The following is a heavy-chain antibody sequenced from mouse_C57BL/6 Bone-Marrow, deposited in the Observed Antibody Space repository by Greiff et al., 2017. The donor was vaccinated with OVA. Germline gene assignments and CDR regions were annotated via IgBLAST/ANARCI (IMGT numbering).Heavy chain of an antibody. J-gene: IGHJ1*03. CDR3: ARGYYGSSPYWYFGV. V-gene: IGHV1-81*01. Sequence: VQLQQSGAELARPGASVKLSCKASGYTFTSYGISWVKQRTGQGLEWIGEIYPRSGNTYYNEKFKGKATLTADKSSSTAYMELRSLTSEDSAVYFCARGYYGSSPYWYFGVWGTGTTVTVSS. D-gene: IGHD1-1*01. CDR1: GYTFTSYG. CDR2: IYPRSGNT.